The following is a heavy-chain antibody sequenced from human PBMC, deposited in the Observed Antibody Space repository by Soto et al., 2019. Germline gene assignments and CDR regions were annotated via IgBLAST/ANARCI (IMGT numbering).Heavy chain of an antibody. J-gene: IGHJ4*02. CDR1: GFTVSSNY. V-gene: IGHV3-53*01. D-gene: IGHD3-22*01. CDR3: ARGPYDSSGYYPYYFDY. Sequence: GGSRRLSCAASGFTVSSNYMSWVRQAPGKGLEWVSVIYSGGSTYYADSVKGRFTISRDNSKNTLYLQMNSLRAEDTAVYYCARGPYDSSGYYPYYFDYWGQGTLVTVS. CDR2: IYSGGST.